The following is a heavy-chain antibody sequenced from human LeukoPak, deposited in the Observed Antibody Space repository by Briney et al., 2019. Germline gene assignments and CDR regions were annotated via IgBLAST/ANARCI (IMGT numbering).Heavy chain of an antibody. J-gene: IGHJ4*02. D-gene: IGHD2-21*02. V-gene: IGHV1-46*01. CDR3: ARRGVVTAANDY. CDR1: GCTFTSYY. CDR2: INPSCCST. Sequence: ASMKVSCKASGCTFTSYYMHWVRQAPGQGLEWMGIINPSCCSTRYAQKFQGRVTMTRDTSTSTVYMELSSMRSEDTAVYYCARRGVVTAANDYWGQGTLVTVSS.